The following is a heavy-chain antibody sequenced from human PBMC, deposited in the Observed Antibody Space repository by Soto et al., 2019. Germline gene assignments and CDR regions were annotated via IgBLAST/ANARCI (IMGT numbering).Heavy chain of an antibody. Sequence: EVQLVESGGGLVQPGGSLRLSCAVSGFTVSSNYMYWVRQAPGKGLEWVSVIYTGGATYYADSVKGRFTISRDNSKNTLYLQMNSLGAEDTAVYYCARCSRTRVVDYWGQGTLVTVSS. CDR3: ARCSRTRVVDY. J-gene: IGHJ4*02. V-gene: IGHV3-66*01. CDR2: IYTGGAT. CDR1: GFTVSSNY. D-gene: IGHD2-2*01.